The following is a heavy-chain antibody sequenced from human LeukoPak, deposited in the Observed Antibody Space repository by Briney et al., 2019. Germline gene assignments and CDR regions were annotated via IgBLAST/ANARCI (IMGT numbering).Heavy chain of an antibody. CDR1: GYTFTSYG. CDR3: ARAREDYDYVWGSYPKYYFDY. Sequence: GASVEVSCKASGYTFTSYGISWVRQAPGQGLEWMGWISAYNGNTNYAQKLQGRVTMTTDTSTSTAYMELRSLRSDDTAVYYCARAREDYDYVWGSYPKYYFDYWGQGTLVTVSS. V-gene: IGHV1-18*01. CDR2: ISAYNGNT. J-gene: IGHJ4*02. D-gene: IGHD3-16*02.